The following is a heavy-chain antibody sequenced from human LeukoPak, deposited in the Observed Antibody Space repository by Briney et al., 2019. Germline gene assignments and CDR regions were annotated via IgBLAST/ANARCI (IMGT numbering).Heavy chain of an antibody. CDR1: GGTLSGYA. CDR2: IIPIYGTP. D-gene: IGHD3-3*02. V-gene: IGHV1-69*05. J-gene: IGHJ6*03. Sequence: ASVKVSCKASGGTLSGYAISWVRQAPGQGLEWMGGIIPIYGTPHSAQKFQGRVTITTDESTSTAFMDLSSLRSEDTAVYYCARGKLGYYYYHMDAWGKGTMVTVSS. CDR3: ARGKLGYYYYHMDA.